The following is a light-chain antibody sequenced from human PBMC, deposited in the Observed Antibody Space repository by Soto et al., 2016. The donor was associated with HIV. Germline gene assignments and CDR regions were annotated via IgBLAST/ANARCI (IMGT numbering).Light chain of an antibody. CDR2: KGS. J-gene: IGKJ2*01. V-gene: IGKV1-5*03. CDR3: QQYKSYPYT. CDR1: QSIDTW. Sequence: DIQMTQSPSTLSASVGDRVTITCRASQSIDTWLAWYQQKPGKAPNLLMYKGSSLESGVPSRFSGSGSGTEFTLTISSLQRDDFATYYCQQYKSYPYTFGQGTKLEIK.